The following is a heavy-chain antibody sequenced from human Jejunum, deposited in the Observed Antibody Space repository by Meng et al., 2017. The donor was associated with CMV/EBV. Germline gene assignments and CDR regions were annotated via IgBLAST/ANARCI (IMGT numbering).Heavy chain of an antibody. V-gene: IGHV3-23*03. J-gene: IGHJ4*02. Sequence: CGFTFGSYAFSWVRQAPGKGLEWVSIIYSGGSSTFYADSVKGRFTISRDNSKNTLYLQRDSLRAEDTAIYYCAKVPGSGYYGIDYWGQGTLVTVSS. D-gene: IGHD3-22*01. CDR3: AKVPGSGYYGIDY. CDR2: IYSGGSST. CDR1: GFTFGSYA.